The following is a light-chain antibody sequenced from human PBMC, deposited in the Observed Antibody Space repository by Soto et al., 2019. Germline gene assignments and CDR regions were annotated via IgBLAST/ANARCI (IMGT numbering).Light chain of an antibody. CDR3: ASHAGSSAV. CDR1: SSDVGYYNH. V-gene: IGLV2-11*01. J-gene: IGLJ1*01. CDR2: DVN. Sequence: QSALTQPRSVSGSPGQSVTISCTGTSSDVGYYNHVSWYRQHPGKAPKLMIYDVNKRPSGVPDRFSGSKSGNTASLTISGLQAEDEAYYYCASHAGSSAVFGTGTKVTVL.